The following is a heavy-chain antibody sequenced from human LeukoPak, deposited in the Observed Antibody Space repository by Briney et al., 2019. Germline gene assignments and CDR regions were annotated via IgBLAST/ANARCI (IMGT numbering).Heavy chain of an antibody. J-gene: IGHJ4*02. CDR2: IIPIFGTA. CDR1: GVSFNNYV. CDR3: ARDGSRKRFDY. Sequence: GASVKVSCKVTGVSFNNYVISWVRQAPGQGLEWMGGIIPIFGTANYAQKFQRRVTITADKSTATAYMELISLRSEDTAVYYCARDGSRKRFDYWGQGTLVTVSS. V-gene: IGHV1-69*06. D-gene: IGHD1-1*01.